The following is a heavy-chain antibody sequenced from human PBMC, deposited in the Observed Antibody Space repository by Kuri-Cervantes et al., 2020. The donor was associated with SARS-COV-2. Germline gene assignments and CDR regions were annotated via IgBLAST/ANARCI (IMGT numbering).Heavy chain of an antibody. CDR2: ISGSGGNT. J-gene: IGHJ4*02. D-gene: IGHD6-13*01. CDR1: GFTFSSYA. CDR3: AKDRGYSSSWYTFVGSDY. Sequence: GGSLRLSCAASGFTFSSYAMSWVRQAPGKGLEWVSAISGSGGNTYYTDSVKGRFTISRDNSKNTLYLQMNSLRAEDTAVYYCAKDRGYSSSWYTFVGSDYWGQGTLVTVSS. V-gene: IGHV3-23*01.